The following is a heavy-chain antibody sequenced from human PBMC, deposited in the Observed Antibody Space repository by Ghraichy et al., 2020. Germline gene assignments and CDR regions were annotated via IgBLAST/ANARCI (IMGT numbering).Heavy chain of an antibody. CDR3: AKEADSSSFELEGVDV. V-gene: IGHV3-23*01. CDR2: ISGSGGST. J-gene: IGHJ4*02. CDR1: GFTFSSYA. Sequence: GGSLRLSCAASGFTFSSYAMSWVRQAPGKGLEWVSAISGSGGSTYYADSVKGRFTISRDNSKNTLYLQMNSLRAEDTAVYYCAKEADSSSFELEGVDVWGQGTLVTVSS. D-gene: IGHD6-6*01.